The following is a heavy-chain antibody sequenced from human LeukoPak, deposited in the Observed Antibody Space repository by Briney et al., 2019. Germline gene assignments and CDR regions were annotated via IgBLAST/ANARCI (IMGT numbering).Heavy chain of an antibody. CDR1: GFTFSNYG. J-gene: IGHJ4*02. CDR3: AKGSYYDSSGSFYFDY. Sequence: GGSLRLSCEASGFTFSNYGMNWVRQAPGKGLEWVSYIRPNDGTTHYADSVKGRFTISRDNSKNTLYVQVNSLGTEDTAAYYCAKGSYYDSSGSFYFDYWGQGTLVTVSS. CDR2: IRPNDGTT. D-gene: IGHD3-22*01. V-gene: IGHV3-23*01.